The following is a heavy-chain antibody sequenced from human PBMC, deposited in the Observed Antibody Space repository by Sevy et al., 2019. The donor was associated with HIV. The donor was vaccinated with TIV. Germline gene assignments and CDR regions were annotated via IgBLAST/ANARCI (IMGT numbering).Heavy chain of an antibody. D-gene: IGHD4-17*01. V-gene: IGHV1-18*01. CDR2: ITTYNGYT. Sequence: ATVKVSCRTSGYTFTHYRLNWVRQAPGQGLEWMGWITTYNGYTYYAQQLQGRVTITRDTSTTTTYMELRSLTSDDTAIYCDARGDYAWDYWGQGTLVTVSS. CDR1: GYTFTHYR. J-gene: IGHJ4*02. CDR3: ARGDYAWDY.